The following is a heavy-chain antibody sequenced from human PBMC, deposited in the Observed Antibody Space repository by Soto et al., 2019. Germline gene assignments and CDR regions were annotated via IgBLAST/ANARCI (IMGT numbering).Heavy chain of an antibody. CDR3: ARESPQYYYGSGSYSQGGVNDY. D-gene: IGHD3-10*01. Sequence: QVQLVQSGAEVKKPGASVKVSCKASGYTFTSYGISWVRQAPGQGLEWMGWISAYNGNTNYAQKLQGRVTMTTDTSTSTAYMELRSLRSDDTAVYYCARESPQYYYGSGSYSQGGVNDYWGQGTLVTVSS. CDR2: ISAYNGNT. CDR1: GYTFTSYG. V-gene: IGHV1-18*04. J-gene: IGHJ4*02.